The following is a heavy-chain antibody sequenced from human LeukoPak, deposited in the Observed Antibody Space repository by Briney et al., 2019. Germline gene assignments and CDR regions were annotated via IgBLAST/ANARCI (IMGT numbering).Heavy chain of an antibody. CDR2: IYYSGST. Sequence: SETLSLTCTVSGGSISSYYWSWIRQPPGKGLEWIGYIYYSGSTNYNPSLKSRVTISVDTSKNQFSLKLSSVTAADTAVYYCARGEYSSGWYYFDCWGQGTLVTVSS. V-gene: IGHV4-59*01. J-gene: IGHJ4*02. CDR1: GGSISSYY. CDR3: ARGEYSSGWYYFDC. D-gene: IGHD6-19*01.